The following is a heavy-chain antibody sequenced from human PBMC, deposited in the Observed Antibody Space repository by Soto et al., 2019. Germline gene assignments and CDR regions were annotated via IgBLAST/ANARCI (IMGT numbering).Heavy chain of an antibody. CDR3: ARLGLAVANLASSYYYYGMDV. CDR1: GYTFTSYG. J-gene: IGHJ6*02. D-gene: IGHD6-19*01. CDR2: ISAYNGNT. Sequence: ASVKVSCKASGYTFTSYGISWVRQAPGQGLEWMGWISAYNGNTNYAQKLQGRVTMTTDTSTSTAYMELRSLRSDDTAVYYCARLGLAVANLASSYYYYGMDVWGQGTTVTVSS. V-gene: IGHV1-18*01.